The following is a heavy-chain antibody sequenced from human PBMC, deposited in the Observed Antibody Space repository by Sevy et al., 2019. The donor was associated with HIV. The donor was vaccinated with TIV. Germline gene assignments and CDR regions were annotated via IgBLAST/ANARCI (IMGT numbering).Heavy chain of an antibody. D-gene: IGHD1-26*01. J-gene: IGHJ4*02. CDR1: GDSVSRNSGS. CDR3: VRDVRSGSFSRGFDY. Sequence: SQTLSLTCAISGDSVSRNSGSWNWIRQSPSRGLEWLGRAYYTSKWYYDYSASLKSRLSINPDTSKNQFSLQLNSVTPEVTAVYYCVRDVRSGSFSRGFDYWGQGTLVTVSS. CDR2: AYYTSKWYY. V-gene: IGHV6-1*01.